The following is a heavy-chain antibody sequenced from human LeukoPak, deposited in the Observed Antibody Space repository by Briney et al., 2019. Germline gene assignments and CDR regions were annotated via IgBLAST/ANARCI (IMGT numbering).Heavy chain of an antibody. J-gene: IGHJ6*02. CDR3: ARDVKMDYYGMDV. CDR2: NYYSGSH. V-gene: IGHV4-31*03. D-gene: IGHD5-24*01. CDR1: GGSISSDGYY. Sequence: TLSLTCTVSGGSISSDGYYWSRLRQHPGKGLEWIGYNYYSGSHYYNPSLKRRVTISVDTPKNPFSLKLSSVTAAGTAVYYCARDVKMDYYGMDVSGQGATVTVSS.